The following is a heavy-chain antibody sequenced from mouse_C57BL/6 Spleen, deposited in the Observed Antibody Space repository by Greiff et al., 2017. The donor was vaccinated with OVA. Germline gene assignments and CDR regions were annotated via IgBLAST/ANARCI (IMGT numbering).Heavy chain of an antibody. D-gene: IGHD1-1*01. CDR3: TSSDLITTVVGKFDV. J-gene: IGHJ1*03. V-gene: IGHV1-15*01. CDR1: GYTFTDYE. Sequence: VQLQQSGAELVRPGASVTLSCKASGYTFTDYEMHWVKQTPVHGLEWIGAIDPETGGTAYNQKFKGTAILTADKSSSTAYMELRSLTSEDAVVYYGTSSDLITTVVGKFDVWGTGTTVTVSS. CDR2: IDPETGGT.